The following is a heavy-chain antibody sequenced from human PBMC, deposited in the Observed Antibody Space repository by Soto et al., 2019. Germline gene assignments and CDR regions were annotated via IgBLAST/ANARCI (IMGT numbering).Heavy chain of an antibody. Sequence: GGSLRLSCAASGFTFKNSWMSWVRQAPGKGLEWVGRIKNKVDGGTTDYAAPVKGRFTISRDDSKNTLYLLMNSLTTEDTAVYYCTTTYYEFWSGEGIKAWGQGTLVTVSS. V-gene: IGHV3-15*01. CDR2: IKNKVDGGTT. D-gene: IGHD3-3*01. CDR3: TTTYYEFWSGEGIKA. CDR1: GFTFKNSW. J-gene: IGHJ5*02.